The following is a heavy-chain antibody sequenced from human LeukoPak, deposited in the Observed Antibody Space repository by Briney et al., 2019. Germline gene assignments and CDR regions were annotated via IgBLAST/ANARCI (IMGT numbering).Heavy chain of an antibody. CDR3: ARDKTDSSTYSWFDP. CDR1: GGTFSSYA. J-gene: IGHJ5*02. CDR2: IIPIFGTA. V-gene: IGHV1-69*01. D-gene: IGHD6-13*01. Sequence: SVKVSCKASGGTFSSYAISWVRQAPGQGLEWMRGIIPIFGTANYAQKFQGRVTITADESTSTAYMELSSLRSEDTAVYYCARDKTDSSTYSWFDPWGQGTLVTVSS.